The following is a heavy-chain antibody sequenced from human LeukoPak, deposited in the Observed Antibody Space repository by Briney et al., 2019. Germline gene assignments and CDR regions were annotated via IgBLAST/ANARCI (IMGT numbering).Heavy chain of an antibody. Sequence: PGGSLRLSCAASGFTFSYYWMSSVRQAPGKGLEGVANIKEDGSENYSVDSVKGRFTISRDNAKNSVYLQMNSLRAEDTAVYYCARESSGRNRFPNYYYYMDVWGKGTTVTVSS. CDR2: IKEDGSEN. J-gene: IGHJ6*03. D-gene: IGHD6-19*01. V-gene: IGHV3-7*01. CDR3: ARESSGRNRFPNYYYYMDV. CDR1: GFTFSYYW.